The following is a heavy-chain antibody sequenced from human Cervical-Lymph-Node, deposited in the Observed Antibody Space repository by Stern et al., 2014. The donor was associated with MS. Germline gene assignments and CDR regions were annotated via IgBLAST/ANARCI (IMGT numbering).Heavy chain of an antibody. D-gene: IGHD3-10*01. Sequence: QVQLVQSGAEVKKPGSSVKVSCKASRDTFSHSALSWVRQAPGQGLEWMGGIIPILGKTSYTQTFQGRVPITAGHSTNIASLERRSLKFEDTAVYFCSRDQGDYGAGGEDSWFDPWGQGTLVTVSS. J-gene: IGHJ5*02. CDR1: RDTFSHSA. CDR3: SRDQGDYGAGGEDSWFDP. CDR2: IIPILGKT. V-gene: IGHV1-69*01.